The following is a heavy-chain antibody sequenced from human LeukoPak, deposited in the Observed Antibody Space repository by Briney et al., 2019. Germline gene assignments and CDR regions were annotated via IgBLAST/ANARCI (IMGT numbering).Heavy chain of an antibody. CDR1: GYSISSGYY. CDR2: IYHSGST. Sequence: SETLSLTCTVSGYSISSGYYWGWIRQPPGKGLEWIGSIYHSGSTYYNPSLKSRVTISVDTSKNQFSLKLSSVTAADTAVYYCARRLYGSGIDWGQGTLVTVSS. CDR3: ARRLYGSGID. D-gene: IGHD6-19*01. V-gene: IGHV4-38-2*02. J-gene: IGHJ4*02.